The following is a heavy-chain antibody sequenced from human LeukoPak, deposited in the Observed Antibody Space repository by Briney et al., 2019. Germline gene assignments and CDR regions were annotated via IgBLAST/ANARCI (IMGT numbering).Heavy chain of an antibody. CDR1: GYTFTSYG. J-gene: IGHJ4*02. CDR2: ISAYNGNT. Sequence: GASVKVSCKASGYTFTSYGISWVRQAPGQGLEWMGWISAYNGNTNYAQKLQGRVTMTTDTSTSTVYMELSSLRSEDTAVYYCAASYYYDSSGYLGDYWGQGTLVTVSS. CDR3: AASYYYDSSGYLGDY. V-gene: IGHV1-18*01. D-gene: IGHD3-22*01.